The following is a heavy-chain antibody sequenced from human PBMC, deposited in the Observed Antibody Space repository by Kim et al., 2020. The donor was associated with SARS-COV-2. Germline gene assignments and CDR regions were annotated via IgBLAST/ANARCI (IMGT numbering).Heavy chain of an antibody. CDR2: ISSSGSTI. CDR3: ARDKGYSDRPFYFDY. D-gene: IGHD3-22*01. Sequence: GGSLRLSCAASGFTFSDYYMSWIRQAPGKGLEWVSYISSSGSTIYYADSVKGRFTISRDNAKNSLYLQMNSLRAEDTAVYYCARDKGYSDRPFYFDYWGQGTLVTVSS. CDR1: GFTFSDYY. V-gene: IGHV3-11*01. J-gene: IGHJ4*02.